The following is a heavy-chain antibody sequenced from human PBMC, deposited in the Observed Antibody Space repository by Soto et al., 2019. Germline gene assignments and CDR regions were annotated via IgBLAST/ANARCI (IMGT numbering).Heavy chain of an antibody. CDR2: IGTAGGT. V-gene: IGHV3-13*01. D-gene: IGHD3-22*01. CDR3: ARTYYYDSSGYYHSKIDAFDI. Sequence: GGSLRLSCAASGFTFSSYDMHWVRQATGKGLEWVSAIGTAGGTYYPGSVKGRFTISRENAKNSLYLQMNSLRAGDTAVYYCARTYYYDSSGYYHSKIDAFDIWGQGTMVTVSS. CDR1: GFTFSSYD. J-gene: IGHJ3*02.